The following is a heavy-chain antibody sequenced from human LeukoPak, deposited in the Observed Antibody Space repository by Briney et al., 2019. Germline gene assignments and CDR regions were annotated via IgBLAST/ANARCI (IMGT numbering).Heavy chain of an antibody. CDR1: GYTFTSYD. V-gene: IGHV1-8*01. CDR2: MNPNSGNT. Sequence: ASVKVSCKASGYTFTSYDINWVRQATGQGLERMGWMNPNSGNTGYAQKFQGRVTMTRNTSISTAYMELSSLRSEDTAVYYCARGPGYSSSWYPISVWGQGTMVTVSS. D-gene: IGHD6-13*01. CDR3: ARGPGYSSSWYPISV. J-gene: IGHJ3*01.